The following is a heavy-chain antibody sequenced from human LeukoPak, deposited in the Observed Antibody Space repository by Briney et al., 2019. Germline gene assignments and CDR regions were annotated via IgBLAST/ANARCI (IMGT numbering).Heavy chain of an antibody. V-gene: IGHV4-30-4*07. Sequence: PSETLSLTCAVSGGSVSSGGYAWSWIRQPPGKGLEWIGYIYYRGMTYFNPSLKSRVSISVDTSKNRFSLKLTSVTAADTAVYYCVRGDYSSGWHLDFWGQGTLVTVSS. CDR1: GGSVSSGGYA. D-gene: IGHD6-19*01. CDR3: VRGDYSSGWHLDF. CDR2: IYYRGMT. J-gene: IGHJ4*02.